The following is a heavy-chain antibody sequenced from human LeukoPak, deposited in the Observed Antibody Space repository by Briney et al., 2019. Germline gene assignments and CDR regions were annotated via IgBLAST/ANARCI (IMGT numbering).Heavy chain of an antibody. CDR1: GFTFSNAW. J-gene: IGHJ4*02. D-gene: IGHD1/OR15-1a*01. CDR2: IYSGGST. V-gene: IGHV3-66*01. Sequence: GGSLRLSCAASGFTFSNAWMSWVRQAPGKGLEWVSVIYSGGSTYYADSVKGRFTISRDNSKNTLYLQMNSLRAEDTAVYYCARGWNMGYWGQGTLVTVSS. CDR3: ARGWNMGY.